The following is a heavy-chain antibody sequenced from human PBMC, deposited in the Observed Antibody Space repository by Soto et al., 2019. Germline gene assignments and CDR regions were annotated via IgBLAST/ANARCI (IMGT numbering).Heavy chain of an antibody. CDR3: AKAVTSWGYYYYGLDV. D-gene: IGHD4-17*01. J-gene: IGHJ6*02. V-gene: IGHV3-30*18. CDR2: ISYEGSNK. CDR1: GFTFSNFV. Sequence: QVQLVESGGGVVPPGRSLRLSCAASGFTFSNFVMHWVRQAPGKGLEWVAAISYEGSNKYYADSVKGRFTISRDNSNNMLFLQMNNLRAEDTALYYCAKAVTSWGYYYYGLDVWGQGTTVTVSS.